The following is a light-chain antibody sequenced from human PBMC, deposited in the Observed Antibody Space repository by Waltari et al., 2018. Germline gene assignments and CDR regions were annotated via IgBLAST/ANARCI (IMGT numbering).Light chain of an antibody. CDR3: LQRSLWPWT. Sequence: IVLTQSPATLSLSPGERATLSCTASQTVSTYLAWFQQKPGQAPGLLIYDASNRAPGIPARFSGSGSGTDFSLTISSLEPEDFAVYYCLQRSLWPWTFGQGTKVAVK. CDR1: QTVSTY. J-gene: IGKJ1*01. V-gene: IGKV3-11*01. CDR2: DAS.